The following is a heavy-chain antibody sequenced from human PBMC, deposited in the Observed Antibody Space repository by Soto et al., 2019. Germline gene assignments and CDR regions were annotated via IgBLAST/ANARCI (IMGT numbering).Heavy chain of an antibody. D-gene: IGHD3-22*01. CDR2: ITTTSSTM. V-gene: IGHV3-48*02. Sequence: GSLRLSCTPSGFIFSDYSMNWVRQAPGKGLEWISYITTTSSTMYYADSVKGRFTISRDNAKNSLYLQMNSLRDEDTAVYYCARDSSGRQYYGMDVWGQGTTVTVSS. CDR1: GFIFSDYS. CDR3: ARDSSGRQYYGMDV. J-gene: IGHJ6*02.